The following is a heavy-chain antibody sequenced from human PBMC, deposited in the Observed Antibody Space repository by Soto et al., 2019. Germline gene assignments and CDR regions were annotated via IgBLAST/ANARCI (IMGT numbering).Heavy chain of an antibody. D-gene: IGHD3-22*01. CDR2: ITTTSSTM. V-gene: IGHV3-48*02. Sequence: GSLRLSCTPSGFIFSDYSMNWVRQAPGKGLEWISYITTTSSTMYYADSVKGRFTISRDNAKNSLYLQMNSLRDEDTAVYYCARDSSGRQYYGMDVWGQGTTVTVSS. CDR1: GFIFSDYS. CDR3: ARDSSGRQYYGMDV. J-gene: IGHJ6*02.